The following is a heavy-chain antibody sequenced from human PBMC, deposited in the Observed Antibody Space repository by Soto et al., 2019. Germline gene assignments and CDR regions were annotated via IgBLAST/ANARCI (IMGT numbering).Heavy chain of an antibody. D-gene: IGHD4-17*01. V-gene: IGHV4-39*01. Sequence: SETLSLTCTVSGGSISSSSYYWGWIRQPPGKGLEWIGSIYYSGSTYYNPSLKSRVTISVDTSKNQFSLKLSSVTAADTAVYYCARLNYGDYNPYYYYMDVWGKGTTVTVSS. CDR1: GGSISSSSYY. J-gene: IGHJ6*03. CDR3: ARLNYGDYNPYYYYMDV. CDR2: IYYSGST.